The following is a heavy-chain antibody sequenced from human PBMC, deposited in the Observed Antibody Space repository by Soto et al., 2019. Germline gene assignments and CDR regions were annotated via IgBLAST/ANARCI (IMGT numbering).Heavy chain of an antibody. CDR3: AKGGYHSLFAI. D-gene: IGHD2-2*01. CDR1: VFPFSSYA. J-gene: IGHJ3*02. CDR2: ISGSGGRT. V-gene: IGHV3-23*01. Sequence: PXGSLRLSCVSSVFPFSSYAMSCVRQTPGKGLEWVSGISGSGGRTYYADSVKGRFTISRDNSNNTLSLQMHILRVEDTAVYFCAKGGYHSLFAIGRQVTMVTVS.